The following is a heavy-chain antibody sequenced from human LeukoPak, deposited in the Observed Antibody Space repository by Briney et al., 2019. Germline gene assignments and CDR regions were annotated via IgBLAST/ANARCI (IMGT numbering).Heavy chain of an antibody. Sequence: PSQTLSLTCTVSGGSISSSSYYWGWIRQPPGKGLEWIGSIYYSGSTYYNPSLKSRVTISVDTSKNQFSLKLSSVTAADTAVYYCARDPDGHSSGYHQGYYFDYWGQGTLVTVSS. CDR1: GGSISSSSYY. CDR3: ARDPDGHSSGYHQGYYFDY. CDR2: IYYSGST. V-gene: IGHV4-39*07. D-gene: IGHD3-22*01. J-gene: IGHJ4*02.